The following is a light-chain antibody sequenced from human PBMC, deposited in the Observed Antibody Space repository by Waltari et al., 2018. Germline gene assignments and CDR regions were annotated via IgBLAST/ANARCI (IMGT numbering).Light chain of an antibody. Sequence: DIVLTQSPGTLSLSPGERVTLSCRASQTVSSNYLAWFQQKPGQPPRALIFGASRRAPGIPDRFSGGGSGTDFTLTISRLEPEDFAVYYCQQYGASLYTFGQGTKLEI. V-gene: IGKV3-20*01. J-gene: IGKJ2*01. CDR2: GAS. CDR1: QTVSSNY. CDR3: QQYGASLYT.